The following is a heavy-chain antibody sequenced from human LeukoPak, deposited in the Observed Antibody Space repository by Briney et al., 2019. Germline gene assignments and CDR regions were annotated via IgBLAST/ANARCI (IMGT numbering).Heavy chain of an antibody. Sequence: GGSLRLSCAASGFTFSSYSMNWVRQAPGKGLEWVSSISSSSSYIYYADSAKGRFTISRDNAKNSLYLQMNSLRAEDTAVYYCARVSLLRAWPSLDYWGQGTLVTVSS. V-gene: IGHV3-21*01. J-gene: IGHJ4*02. CDR3: ARVSLLRAWPSLDY. CDR1: GFTFSSYS. CDR2: ISSSSSYI. D-gene: IGHD5-12*01.